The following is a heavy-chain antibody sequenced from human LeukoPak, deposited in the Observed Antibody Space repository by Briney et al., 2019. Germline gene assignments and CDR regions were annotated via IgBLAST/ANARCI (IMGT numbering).Heavy chain of an antibody. CDR3: ARDSTQAAAGTFYFDY. D-gene: IGHD6-13*01. CDR1: GGSISSYY. CDR2: IYTSGST. J-gene: IGHJ4*02. Sequence: PSETLSLTCTVSGGSISSYYWSWIRQPAGKGLEWIGRIYTSGSTNYNPSLMSRVTMSVDTSKNQFSLKLSSVTAADTAVYYCARDSTQAAAGTFYFDYWGQGTPVTVSS. V-gene: IGHV4-4*07.